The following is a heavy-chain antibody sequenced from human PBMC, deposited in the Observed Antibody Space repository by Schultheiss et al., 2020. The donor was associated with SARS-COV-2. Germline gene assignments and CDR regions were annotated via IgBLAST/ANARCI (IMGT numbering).Heavy chain of an antibody. CDR1: GGSISSSSYY. CDR2: IYYSGST. D-gene: IGHD6-6*01. J-gene: IGHJ6*02. Sequence: SQTLSLTCTVSGGSISSSSYYWGWIRQPPGKGLEWIGYIYYSGSTNYNPSLKSRVTISVDTSKNQFSLKLSSVTAADTAVYYCARRPSSSFYYYGMDVWGQGTTVTVSS. V-gene: IGHV4-61*05. CDR3: ARRPSSSFYYYGMDV.